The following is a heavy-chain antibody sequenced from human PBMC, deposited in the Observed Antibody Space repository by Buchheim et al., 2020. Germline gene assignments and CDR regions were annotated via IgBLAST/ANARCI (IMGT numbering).Heavy chain of an antibody. CDR2: IYTSGST. CDR3: AREFRATVTKRDPNWFDP. CDR1: GGSISSGSYY. Sequence: QVQLQESGPGLVKPSQTLSLTCTVSGGSISSGSYYWSWIRQPAGKGLEWIGRIYTSGSTNYNPSLKSRVTISVDTSKNQFSLKLSSVTAADTAVYYCAREFRATVTKRDPNWFDPWGQGTL. J-gene: IGHJ5*02. D-gene: IGHD4-11*01. V-gene: IGHV4-61*02.